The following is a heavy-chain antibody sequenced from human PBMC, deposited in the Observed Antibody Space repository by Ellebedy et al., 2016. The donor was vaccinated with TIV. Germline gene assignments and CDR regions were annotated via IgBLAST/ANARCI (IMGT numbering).Heavy chain of an antibody. CDR2: INGVGRT. D-gene: IGHD3/OR15-3a*01. J-gene: IGHJ4*02. V-gene: IGHV3-23*03. CDR3: ASPSGRGFWTGYLDY. Sequence: GGSLRLSCAASGFIFSNYAISWVRQAPGKGLEWVSFINGVGRTDYADSVKGRFIISRDNSKNTLYLQMNSLRPDDTAVYYCASPSGRGFWTGYLDYWGQGTLVIVSS. CDR1: GFIFSNYA.